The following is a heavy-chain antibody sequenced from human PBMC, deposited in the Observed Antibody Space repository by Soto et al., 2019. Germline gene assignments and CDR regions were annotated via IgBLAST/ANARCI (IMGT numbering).Heavy chain of an antibody. CDR2: INAGNGNT. Sequence: ASVKVSCKASGYTFTSYAMHWVRQAPGQRLEWMGWINAGNGNTKYSQKFQGRVTITRDTSASTAYMELSSLRSEDTAVYYCARSIVVVTALDYWGQGTLGTVSS. J-gene: IGHJ4*02. V-gene: IGHV1-3*01. D-gene: IGHD2-21*02. CDR3: ARSIVVVTALDY. CDR1: GYTFTSYA.